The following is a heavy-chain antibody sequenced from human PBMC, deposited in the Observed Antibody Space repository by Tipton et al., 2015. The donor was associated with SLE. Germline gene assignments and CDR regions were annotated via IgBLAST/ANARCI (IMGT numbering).Heavy chain of an antibody. Sequence: TLSLTCTVSGGSISSHYWSWIRQPPGKGLEWIGYIYYSGSTNYNPSLKSRVTISVDTSKNQFSLKLSSVTAADTAVYYCARENSRYYGSGNNWFDPWGQGTLVTVSS. CDR2: IYYSGST. J-gene: IGHJ5*02. D-gene: IGHD3-10*01. CDR1: GGSISSHY. CDR3: ARENSRYYGSGNNWFDP. V-gene: IGHV4-59*11.